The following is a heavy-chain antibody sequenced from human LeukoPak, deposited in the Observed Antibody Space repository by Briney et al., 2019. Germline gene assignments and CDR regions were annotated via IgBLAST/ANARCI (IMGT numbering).Heavy chain of an antibody. V-gene: IGHV4-39*01. D-gene: IGHD5-18*01. J-gene: IGHJ6*03. Sequence: XGXEXXXXXXXXGXXYYNPSLKSRVTISVDTSKNQFSLKLSSVTAADTAVYYCARHLGDVDTAMVTQYYYYYYMDVWGKGTTVTVSS. CDR3: ARHLGDVDTAMVTQYYYYYYMDV. CDR2: XXXXGXX.